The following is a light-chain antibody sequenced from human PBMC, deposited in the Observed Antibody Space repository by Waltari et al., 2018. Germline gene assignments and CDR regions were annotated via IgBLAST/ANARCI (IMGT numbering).Light chain of an antibody. CDR1: CSDVGCENR. J-gene: IGLJ2*01. CDR2: DVR. Sequence: ALTQPPSVSGSPGQSVTISCSGTCSDVGCENRVSWYQQPPGTAPKLIIYDVRNRPSGVSHRFSGSRSGNTASLTISGLQAEDEADYYCSSYTANTRFFGGGTKLTVL. V-gene: IGLV2-18*02. CDR3: SSYTANTRF.